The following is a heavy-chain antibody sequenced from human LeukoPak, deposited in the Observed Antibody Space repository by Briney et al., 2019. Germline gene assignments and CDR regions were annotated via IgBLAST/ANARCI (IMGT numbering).Heavy chain of an antibody. CDR2: IRSKAYGGTT. V-gene: IGHV3-49*03. CDR1: GFTFGDYA. CDR3: TRDGTMVRGVIIAQYYFDY. J-gene: IGHJ4*02. D-gene: IGHD3-10*01. Sequence: GGSLRLSCTASGFTFGDYAMSWFRQAPGKGLEWVGFIRSKAYGGTTEYAASVKGRFTISRDDSKSIAYLQMNSLKTEDTAVYYCTRDGTMVRGVIIAQYYFDYWGQGTLVTVSS.